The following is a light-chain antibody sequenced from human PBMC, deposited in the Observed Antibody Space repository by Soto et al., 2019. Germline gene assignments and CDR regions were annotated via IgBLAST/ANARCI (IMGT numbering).Light chain of an antibody. CDR3: QQYSDSSGA. V-gene: IGKV3-20*01. J-gene: IGKJ1*01. CDR1: QSVSSSF. Sequence: EIVLTQSPGTLSLSPGERATLSCRASQSVSSSFLAWYQQKPGQAPRLLIYGASRRATDIPDRFSGRGSGTDFTLTISSLQPDDFATYYCQQYSDSSGAFGQGSKVDIK. CDR2: GAS.